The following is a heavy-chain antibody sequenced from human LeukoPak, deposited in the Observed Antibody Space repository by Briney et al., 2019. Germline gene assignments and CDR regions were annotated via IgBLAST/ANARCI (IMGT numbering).Heavy chain of an antibody. CDR2: IYNTGST. D-gene: IGHD5-18*01. J-gene: IGHJ4*02. CDR1: GGSISSYY. CDR3: AGYTYGFGKSY. V-gene: IGHV4-59*01. Sequence: SETLSPTCTVSGGSISSYYWSWIRQPPGKGLEWIGYIYNTGSTNYNPSLKSRVSMSADTSKNQFSLKLSSVTAADTAVYYCAGYTYGFGKSYWGQGTLVTVSS.